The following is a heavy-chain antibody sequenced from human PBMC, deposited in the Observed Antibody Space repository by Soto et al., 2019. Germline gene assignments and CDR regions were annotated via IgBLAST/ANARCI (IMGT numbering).Heavy chain of an antibody. J-gene: IGHJ6*02. CDR1: GFTFSRYA. CDR3: ASDGLINSSCIYCMDV. Sequence: QVQLVESGGGVVQPGRSLRLSCAASGFTFSRYAMHWVRQAPGKGLEWVAVISYDGSNKYYADSVKGRFTISRDNSKNALYLQMNSLRAEYTAVYYCASDGLINSSCIYCMDVWGQGTTFTVAS. V-gene: IGHV3-30*14. CDR2: ISYDGSNK. D-gene: IGHD6-13*01.